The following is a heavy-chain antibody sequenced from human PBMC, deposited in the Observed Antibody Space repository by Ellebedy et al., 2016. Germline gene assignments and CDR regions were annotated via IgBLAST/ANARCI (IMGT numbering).Heavy chain of an antibody. CDR2: ISSSSSYT. CDR1: GFTFSDYY. J-gene: IGHJ4*02. V-gene: IGHV3-11*03. Sequence: GGSLRLXXAASGFTFSDYYMSWIRQAPGKGLEWVSYISSSSSYTNYADSVKGRFTISRDNAKNSLYLQMNSLRAEDTAVYYCAKSNDFWSGLPDYWGQGTLVTVSS. D-gene: IGHD3-3*01. CDR3: AKSNDFWSGLPDY.